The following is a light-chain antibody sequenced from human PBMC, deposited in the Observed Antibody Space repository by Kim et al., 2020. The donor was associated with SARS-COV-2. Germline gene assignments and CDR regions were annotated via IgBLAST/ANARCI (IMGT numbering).Light chain of an antibody. Sequence: DIQMTQSPSTLSASVGDRVTITCRASQSIDNWLAWLQQKPWEAPKLLIYRASTLETGVPSRFSGSGSGTEFTLTISSLQPDDFATYYCHQYNTFSGTFGQGTKLEI. CDR2: RAS. V-gene: IGKV1-5*03. J-gene: IGKJ2*02. CDR3: HQYNTFSGT. CDR1: QSIDNW.